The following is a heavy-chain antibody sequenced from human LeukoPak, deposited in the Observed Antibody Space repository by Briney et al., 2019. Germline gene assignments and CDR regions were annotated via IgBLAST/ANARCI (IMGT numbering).Heavy chain of an antibody. CDR1: GYTFTSYY. CDR3: ARDSALLSYGSGSYYNFDY. J-gene: IGHJ4*02. D-gene: IGHD3-10*01. CDR2: INPNSGGT. V-gene: IGHV1-2*02. Sequence: ASVKVSCKASGYTFTSYYMHWVRQAPGQGLEWMGWINPNSGGTNYAQKFQGRVTMTRDTSISTAYMELSRLRSDDTAVYYCARDSALLSYGSGSYYNFDYWGQGTLVTVSS.